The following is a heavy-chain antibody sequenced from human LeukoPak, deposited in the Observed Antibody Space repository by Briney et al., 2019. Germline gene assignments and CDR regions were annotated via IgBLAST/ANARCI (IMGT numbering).Heavy chain of an antibody. CDR1: GGSISSYY. Sequence: SETLSLTCTVSGGSISSYYWSWIRQPAGKGLEWIGRIYTSGSTNYNPSLKSRVTMSVDTSKNQFSLELSSVTAADTAVYYCARDSEYSSSSAEYYFDYWGQGTLVTVSS. V-gene: IGHV4-4*07. CDR3: ARDSEYSSSSAEYYFDY. J-gene: IGHJ4*02. D-gene: IGHD6-6*01. CDR2: IYTSGST.